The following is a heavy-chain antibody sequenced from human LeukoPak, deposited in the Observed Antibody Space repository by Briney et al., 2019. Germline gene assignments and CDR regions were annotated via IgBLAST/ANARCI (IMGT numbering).Heavy chain of an antibody. J-gene: IGHJ4*02. Sequence: GGSLRLSCAASGFTFSSYWMSWVRQAPGKGLEWVANINQDVSEKYYVDSVKGRFTISRDNTKNSLYLQMNSLRAEDTAVYYCARGVRFLEWLLPAFDYWGQGTLVTVSS. CDR3: ARGVRFLEWLLPAFDY. CDR2: INQDVSEK. CDR1: GFTFSSYW. D-gene: IGHD3-3*01. V-gene: IGHV3-7*04.